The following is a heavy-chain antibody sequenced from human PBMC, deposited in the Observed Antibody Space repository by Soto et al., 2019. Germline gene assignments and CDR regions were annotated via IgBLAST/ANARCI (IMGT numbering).Heavy chain of an antibody. CDR1: GGSINTFY. CDR2: IFSSGST. V-gene: IGHV4-4*07. J-gene: IGHJ4*02. Sequence: SETLSLTCTVSGGSINTFYWSWVRQPAGKGLEWIGRIFSSGSTSFNPSLESRVAMSVDTSKNHFSLNLSSVTAADMAVYYCARDGSYSAYNFAHGIQLWSFDFWGQGALVTVSS. D-gene: IGHD5-12*01. CDR3: ARDGSYSAYNFAHGIQLWSFDF.